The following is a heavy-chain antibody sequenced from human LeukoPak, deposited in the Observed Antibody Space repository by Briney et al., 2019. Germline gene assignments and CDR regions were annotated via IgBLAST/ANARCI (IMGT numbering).Heavy chain of an antibody. Sequence: PGGSLRLSCAASGFTFSSCAMSWVRQAPGKGLEWVSIIHSGGSTYYTDSVKGRFTISRDNSKNTLNLQMNSLRAEDTAVYYCARRQHCTSTSCLDYWGQGTLVTVSS. J-gene: IGHJ4*02. CDR2: IHSGGST. CDR3: ARRQHCTSTSCLDY. V-gene: IGHV3-66*04. D-gene: IGHD2-2*01. CDR1: GFTFSSCA.